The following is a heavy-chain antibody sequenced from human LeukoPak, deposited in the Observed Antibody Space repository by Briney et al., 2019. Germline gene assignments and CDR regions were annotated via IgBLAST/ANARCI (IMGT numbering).Heavy chain of an antibody. CDR3: ARPRAQHPPHFDY. D-gene: IGHD6-13*01. V-gene: IGHV5-51*01. CDR2: IYPGDSDT. CDR1: GYSFTSYW. J-gene: IGHJ4*02. Sequence: GESLKVSCKGSGYSFTSYWIGWVRQMPGKGLEWMGIIYPGDSDTRYSPSFQGQVTISADKSISTAYLQWSSLKASDTAMYYCARPRAQHPPHFDYWGQGTLVTVSS.